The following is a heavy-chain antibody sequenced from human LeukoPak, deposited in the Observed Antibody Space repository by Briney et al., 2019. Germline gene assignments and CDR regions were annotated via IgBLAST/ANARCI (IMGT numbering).Heavy chain of an antibody. CDR2: LSGDGSDT. CDR1: GFPFSTFP. J-gene: IGHJ4*02. V-gene: IGHV3-23*01. Sequence: GGSLRLSCQASGFPFSTFPMSWVRQAPGKGLEWVSTLSGDGSDTYYADSVKGRFTISRDTSKNTLFLQMNNLRADDTAIYYCTKGGHGDYWGQGTMVTVSS. D-gene: IGHD2-21*02. CDR3: TKGGHGDY.